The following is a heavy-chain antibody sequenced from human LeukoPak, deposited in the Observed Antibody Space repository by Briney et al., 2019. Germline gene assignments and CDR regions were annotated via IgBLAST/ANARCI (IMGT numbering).Heavy chain of an antibody. D-gene: IGHD3-3*01. Sequence: SSETLSLTCTVSGGSISSSSYYWGWIRQPPGKGLEWIGSIYYSGSTYYNPSLKSRVIISVDTSKNQFSLKLSSVTAADTAMYYCARGAGVRFLEWPRFDYWGQGTLVTVSS. V-gene: IGHV4-39*07. CDR3: ARGAGVRFLEWPRFDY. CDR1: GGSISSSSYY. J-gene: IGHJ4*02. CDR2: IYYSGST.